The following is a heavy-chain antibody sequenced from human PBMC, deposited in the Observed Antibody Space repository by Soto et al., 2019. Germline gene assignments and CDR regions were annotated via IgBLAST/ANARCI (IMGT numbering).Heavy chain of an antibody. J-gene: IGHJ5*02. V-gene: IGHV2-5*02. CDR1: GFSLSTSGVG. CDR3: AHKGGAENWFDP. CDR2: IYWDDDK. D-gene: IGHD1-26*01. Sequence: QITLKESGPTLVKPTQTLTLTCTFSGFSLSTSGVGVGWIRQPPGKALEWLALIYWDDDKRYSPSLKSRLTITKDTSKHQVVLTMTNMDPVYTATYYCAHKGGAENWFDPWGQGTLVTVSS.